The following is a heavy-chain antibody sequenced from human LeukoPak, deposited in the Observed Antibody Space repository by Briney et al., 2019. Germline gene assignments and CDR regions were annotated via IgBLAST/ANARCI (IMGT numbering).Heavy chain of an antibody. V-gene: IGHV3-23*01. D-gene: IGHD3-22*01. CDR2: VSGSDDST. Sequence: GGSLRLSCVASGFTFSFYWMGWVRQAPGKGLEWVSTVSGSDDSTYYADSVKGRFTISRDNSKNTLYLQMNSLKAEDTAVYYCASESDSSGYSPFDYWGQGTLVTVSS. CDR1: GFTFSFYW. J-gene: IGHJ4*02. CDR3: ASESDSSGYSPFDY.